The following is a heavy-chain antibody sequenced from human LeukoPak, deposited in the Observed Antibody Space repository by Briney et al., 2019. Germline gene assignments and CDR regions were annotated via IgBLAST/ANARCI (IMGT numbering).Heavy chain of an antibody. CDR1: GFTVSNNY. CDR3: AREPGTDFRKYYFYC. J-gene: IGHJ4*02. CDR2: IYSGGTT. Sequence: PGGSLRLSCAASGFTVSNNYMSWVRQAPRMGLEWVSVIYSGGTTYYADSVKGRFTISRDNSKNMLYLQMNSLRAEDTAVYYCAREPGTDFRKYYFYCWGQGTLVTVS. V-gene: IGHV3-53*01. D-gene: IGHD1-14*01.